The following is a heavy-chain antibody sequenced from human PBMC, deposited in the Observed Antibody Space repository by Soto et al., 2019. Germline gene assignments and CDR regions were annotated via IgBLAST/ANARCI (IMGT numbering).Heavy chain of an antibody. CDR2: IYYSGGT. D-gene: IGHD1-26*01. Sequence: PSETLSLTCTVSGGSISSYHWSWIRQPPGKGLEWIGYIYYSGGTNYNPSLKSRVTISVDTSKNQFSLKLSSVTAADTAVYYCARQVGNYFDYWGQGTLVTVSS. J-gene: IGHJ4*02. CDR1: GGSISSYH. CDR3: ARQVGNYFDY. V-gene: IGHV4-59*08.